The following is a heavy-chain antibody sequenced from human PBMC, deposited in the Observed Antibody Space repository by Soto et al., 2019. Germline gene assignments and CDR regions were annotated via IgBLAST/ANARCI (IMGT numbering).Heavy chain of an antibody. CDR3: ARPTRAAAGTYDAFDI. Sequence: LRLSCAASGFTFSSSAMSWFRQAPGKGLEWVSAISGSGGSTYYADSVKGRFTISRDNSKNTLYLQMNSLRAEDTAVYYCARPTRAAAGTYDAFDIWGQGTMVTVSS. CDR2: ISGSGGST. J-gene: IGHJ3*02. CDR1: GFTFSSSA. D-gene: IGHD6-13*01. V-gene: IGHV3-23*01.